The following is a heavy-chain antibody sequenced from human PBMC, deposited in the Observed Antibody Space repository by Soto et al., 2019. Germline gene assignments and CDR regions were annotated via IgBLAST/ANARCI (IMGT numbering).Heavy chain of an antibody. V-gene: IGHV4-30-2*01. D-gene: IGHD3-22*01. Sequence: SETLSLTCAVSGGSISSGGYSWSWIRQPPGKGLEWIGYIYHSGSTYYNPSLKSRVTISVDRSKNQFSLKLSSVTAADTAVYYCARAPRYYYDSSGYLMFDYWGQGTLVTVSS. J-gene: IGHJ4*02. CDR2: IYHSGST. CDR3: ARAPRYYYDSSGYLMFDY. CDR1: GGSISSGGYS.